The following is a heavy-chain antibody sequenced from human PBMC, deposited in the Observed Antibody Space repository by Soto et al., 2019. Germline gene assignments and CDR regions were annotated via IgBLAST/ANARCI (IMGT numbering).Heavy chain of an antibody. CDR3: AKDRYYEILTGYHTFDY. D-gene: IGHD3-9*01. J-gene: IGHJ4*02. Sequence: GGSLRLSCAASEFTFSSYAMSWVRQAPGKGLEWVSAISGRGDSTDYADSVKGRFTISRDNSKNTLYLQMSSLRAEDTAVYYCAKDRYYEILTGYHTFDYWGQGTLVTVSS. CDR2: ISGRGDST. CDR1: EFTFSSYA. V-gene: IGHV3-23*01.